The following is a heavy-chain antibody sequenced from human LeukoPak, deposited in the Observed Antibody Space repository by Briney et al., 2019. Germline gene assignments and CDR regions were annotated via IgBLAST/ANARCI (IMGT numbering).Heavy chain of an antibody. CDR3: ARGAEGSSWYSSGYMDV. J-gene: IGHJ6*03. CDR2: INHSGST. D-gene: IGHD6-13*01. CDR1: GGSFSGYY. V-gene: IGHV4-34*01. Sequence: PSETLSLTCAVYGGSFSGYYWSWIRQPPGKGLEWIGEINHSGSTNYNPSLKSRVTISVDTSKNQFSLKLSSVTAADTAVYYCARGAEGSSWYSSGYMDVWGKGTTVTVSS.